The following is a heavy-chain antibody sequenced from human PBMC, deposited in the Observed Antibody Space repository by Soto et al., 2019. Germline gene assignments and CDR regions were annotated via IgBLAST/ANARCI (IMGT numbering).Heavy chain of an antibody. CDR2: ISSSSSYI. D-gene: IGHD6-6*01. Sequence: GGSLRLSCAASGFTFSSYSMNWVRQAPGKGLEWVSSISSSSSYIYYADSVKGRFTISRDNAKNSLYLQMNSLRAEDTAVYYCARWDSSSDPYYYYYGMDVWGQGTTVTVSS. V-gene: IGHV3-21*01. J-gene: IGHJ6*02. CDR1: GFTFSSYS. CDR3: ARWDSSSDPYYYYYGMDV.